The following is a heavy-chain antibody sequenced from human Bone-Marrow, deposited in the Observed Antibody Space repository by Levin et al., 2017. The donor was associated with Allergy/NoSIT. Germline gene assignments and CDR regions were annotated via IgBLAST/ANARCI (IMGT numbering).Heavy chain of an antibody. CDR2: VYYTGST. CDR3: ARQVGTRRYNWFDP. D-gene: IGHD1-7*01. CDR1: GGSITSSGFY. Sequence: KASETLSLTCTVSGGSITSSGFYWGWIRQPPGKGLEWIGNVYYTGSTYYNPSLKSRVTISVDTSRDHFSLRLNSVTAADTAVYYCARQVGTRRYNWFDPWGQGTLVTVSS. V-gene: IGHV4-39*01. J-gene: IGHJ5*02.